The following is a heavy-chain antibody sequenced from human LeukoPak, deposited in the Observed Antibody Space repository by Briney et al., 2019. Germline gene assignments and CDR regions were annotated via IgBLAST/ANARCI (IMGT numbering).Heavy chain of an antibody. V-gene: IGHV3-21*01. CDR3: AIRLQYGEYSSGMDV. D-gene: IGHD6-6*01. CDR1: GFTFSSYS. J-gene: IGHJ6*04. CDR2: ISSSSSYI. Sequence: PGGSLRLSCAASGFTFSSYSMNWVRQAPGKGLEWVSSISSSSSYIYYADSVKGRFTISRDNAKNSLYLQMNSLRAEDTAVYYCAIRLQYGEYSSGMDVWGKGTTVTVSS.